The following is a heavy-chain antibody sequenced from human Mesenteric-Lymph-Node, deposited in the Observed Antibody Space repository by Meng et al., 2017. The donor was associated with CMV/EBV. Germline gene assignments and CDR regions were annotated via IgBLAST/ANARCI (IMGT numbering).Heavy chain of an antibody. CDR1: GYTFSSYA. D-gene: IGHD3-22*01. Sequence: ASVKVSCKASGYTFSSYAISWVRQAPGQGLEWMGWVSVYNGYTNYAQKLQGRVTMTTDTSTSTASMELGSLRSDDTAIYYCARVPAPYYYDTSGPFDYWGQGTLVTVSS. CDR2: VSVYNGYT. J-gene: IGHJ4*02. V-gene: IGHV1-18*01. CDR3: ARVPAPYYYDTSGPFDY.